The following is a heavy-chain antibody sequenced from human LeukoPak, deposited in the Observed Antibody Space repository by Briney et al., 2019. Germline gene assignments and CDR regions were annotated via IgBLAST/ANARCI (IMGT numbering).Heavy chain of an antibody. CDR3: ARGPAASHRNWFDP. V-gene: IGHV1-8*01. Sequence: ASVRVSCKASGYTFTNYDVNWVRQATGQGLEWMGWMNPNSGYTGHAQKFQGRVTMSRNTSISTAYMELSSLRSEDTAVYYCARGPAASHRNWFDPWGQGTLVTVSS. CDR1: GYTFTNYD. CDR2: MNPNSGYT. D-gene: IGHD2-15*01. J-gene: IGHJ5*02.